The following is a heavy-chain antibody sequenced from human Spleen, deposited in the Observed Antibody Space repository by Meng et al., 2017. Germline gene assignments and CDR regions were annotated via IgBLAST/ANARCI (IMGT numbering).Heavy chain of an antibody. D-gene: IGHD6-6*01. V-gene: IGHV3-21*01. J-gene: IGHJ6*02. CDR3: AREKIAARYYYGMDV. CDR1: GFTYSSYE. CDR2: ISSSSSYI. Sequence: GGSLRLSCAASGFTYSSYEMDWVRQAPGKGLEWVSSISSSSSYIYYADSVKGRFTISRDNAKNSLYLQMNSLRAEDTAVYYCAREKIAARYYYGMDVWGQGTTVTVSS.